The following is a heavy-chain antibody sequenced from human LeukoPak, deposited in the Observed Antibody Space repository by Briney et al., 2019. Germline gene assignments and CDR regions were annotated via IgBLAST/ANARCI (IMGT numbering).Heavy chain of an antibody. Sequence: SETLSLTCAVHGGSFSGYYWSWIRQPPGKGLEWIGEINHSGSTNYNPSLKSRVTISVDTSKNQFSLKLSSVTATDTAVYYCARDFAFDIWGQGTVVTVSS. V-gene: IGHV4-34*01. CDR1: GGSFSGYY. J-gene: IGHJ3*02. CDR3: ARDFAFDI. CDR2: INHSGST.